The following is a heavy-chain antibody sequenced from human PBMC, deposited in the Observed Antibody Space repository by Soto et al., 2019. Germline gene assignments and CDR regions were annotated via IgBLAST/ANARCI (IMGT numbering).Heavy chain of an antibody. V-gene: IGHV4-4*02. CDR3: ARESYNESNVGYSDI. Sequence: QVQLQESGPGLVKPSGTLSLTCAVSRGSISSSNWWSWVRQSPGKGLEWIGAMYHTGITNYSPSLKSGVTMSVDKSKNQSSLKLSSVTAADTAAYDCARESYNESNVGYSDIWGRGTLVCVSS. CDR2: MYHTGIT. D-gene: IGHD1-26*01. CDR1: RGSISSSNW. J-gene: IGHJ2*01.